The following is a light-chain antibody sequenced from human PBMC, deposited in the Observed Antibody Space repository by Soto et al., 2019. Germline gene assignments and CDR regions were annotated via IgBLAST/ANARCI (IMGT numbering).Light chain of an antibody. Sequence: SVLTQPASVSGSPGQSIAISCTGTSSDVGGYNYVSWYQQHPGKAPKLMIYEVSNRPSGVSNRFSGSKSGNTASLTISGLQAEDEADYYCSSYTSSTNAYVFGTGTKLTVL. CDR1: SSDVGGYNY. J-gene: IGLJ1*01. V-gene: IGLV2-14*01. CDR2: EVS. CDR3: SSYTSSTNAYV.